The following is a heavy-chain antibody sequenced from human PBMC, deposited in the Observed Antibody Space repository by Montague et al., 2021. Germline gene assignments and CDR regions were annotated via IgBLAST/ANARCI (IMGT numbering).Heavy chain of an antibody. V-gene: IGHV5-51*01. CDR2: IYPGDSDT. CDR1: GYSFTNYW. D-gene: IGHD2-2*01. CDR3: ARLPYCSSTYCYGGMDV. J-gene: IGHJ6*02. Sequence: SGAEVKKPGESLKISCKGSGYSFTNYWIGWVRQMPGKGLEWMAIIYPGDSDTRYSPSFQGQVTISADKSISTAYLQWSSLKASDTAMYYCARLPYCSSTYCYGGMDVWGQGTTVTVSS.